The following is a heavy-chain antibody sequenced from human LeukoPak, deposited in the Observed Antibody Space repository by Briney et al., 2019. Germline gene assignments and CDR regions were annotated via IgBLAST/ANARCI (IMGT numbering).Heavy chain of an antibody. J-gene: IGHJ6*02. Sequence: PGGSLRLSCAASGFTFSSYAMSWVRQAPGKGLEWVSAISGSGGSTYYADSVKGRFTISRDNSKNTLYLQMNSLRAEDTAVYYCAKDRDSSGYCPRYYYGMDVWGQGTTVTVSS. D-gene: IGHD3-22*01. CDR2: ISGSGGST. CDR3: AKDRDSSGYCPRYYYGMDV. V-gene: IGHV3-23*01. CDR1: GFTFSSYA.